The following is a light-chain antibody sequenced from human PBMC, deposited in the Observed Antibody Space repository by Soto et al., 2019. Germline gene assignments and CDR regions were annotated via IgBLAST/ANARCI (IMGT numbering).Light chain of an antibody. CDR1: SGHSSYI. Sequence: QTVVTQSSSASASLGSSVKLTCTLSSGHSSYIIAWHQQQPGKAPRYLMKLEGSGSYNKGSGVPDRFSGSSSWADRYLTISNLQFEDEADYYCETWDSNTRVFGGGTKVTVL. V-gene: IGLV4-60*02. CDR3: ETWDSNTRV. CDR2: LEGSGSY. J-gene: IGLJ3*02.